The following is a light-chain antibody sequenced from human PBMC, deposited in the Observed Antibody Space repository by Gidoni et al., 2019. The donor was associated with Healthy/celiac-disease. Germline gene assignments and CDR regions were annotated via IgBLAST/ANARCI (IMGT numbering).Light chain of an antibody. CDR1: KLGDKY. J-gene: IGLJ2*01. CDR2: QDS. CDR3: QAWAHGVV. Sequence: SYELTQPPSVSVPPGQTASITCSGDKLGDKYACWYQQKPGQSPVLVIYQDSKRPSGIPERFSGSNSGNTATLTISGTQAMDEADYYCQAWAHGVVFGGGTKLTVL. V-gene: IGLV3-1*01.